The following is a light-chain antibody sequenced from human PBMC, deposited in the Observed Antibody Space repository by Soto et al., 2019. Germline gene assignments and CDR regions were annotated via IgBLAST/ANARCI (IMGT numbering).Light chain of an antibody. CDR3: QQSYNSYT. CDR1: QSINNY. Sequence: DIQMTQSPSSLSASVGDRVTITCRASQSINNYLNWYQQKPGKAPKLLIYGASSLQSGVPSRFSGSGSGTDFTLIISSLQPEDFATYYCQQSYNSYTFGQGTKLEIK. V-gene: IGKV1-39*01. CDR2: GAS. J-gene: IGKJ2*01.